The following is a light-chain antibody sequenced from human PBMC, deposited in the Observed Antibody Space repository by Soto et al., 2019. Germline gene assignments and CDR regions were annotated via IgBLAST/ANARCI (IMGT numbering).Light chain of an antibody. CDR2: KAS. Sequence: DIQMTQSPSTLSAAVGDKVTMTCRASQSITYRLAWYQQKSGRAPKVLIYKASTLESGVPSRFSASGLGTEFTLTISGLQPDDFATYYCQEYTTSFTWTFGPGTKVDI. J-gene: IGKJ1*01. CDR1: QSITYR. CDR3: QEYTTSFTWT. V-gene: IGKV1-5*03.